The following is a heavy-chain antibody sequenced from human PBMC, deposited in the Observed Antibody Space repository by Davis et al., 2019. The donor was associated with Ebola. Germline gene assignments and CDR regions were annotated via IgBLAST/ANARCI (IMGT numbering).Heavy chain of an antibody. D-gene: IGHD5-18*01. J-gene: IGHJ6*04. CDR1: GGSVSSGSYY. CDR3: ARDNTAMVSYYGMDV. V-gene: IGHV4-61*01. Sequence: MPSETLSLTCTVSGGSVSSGSYYWSWIRQPPGKGLEWIGYIYYSGSTNYNPSLKSRVSISVDTSKNQFSLKLSSVTAADTAVYYCARDNTAMVSYYGMDVWGKGTTVTVSS. CDR2: IYYSGST.